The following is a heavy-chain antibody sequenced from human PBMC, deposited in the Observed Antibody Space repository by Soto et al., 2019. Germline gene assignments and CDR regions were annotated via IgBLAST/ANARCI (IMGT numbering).Heavy chain of an antibody. CDR2: ISYDGNEK. Sequence: PGGSLRLSCAGSGFNFGRYALHWVRQAPGKGLEWLAVISYDGNEKYFSDSVKGRFSISRHNFENTVYLQMNSLRTDDTAVYFCAKDPAHSGSPDFDYWGQGILVTVSS. D-gene: IGHD1-26*01. J-gene: IGHJ4*02. CDR3: AKDPAHSGSPDFDY. V-gene: IGHV3-30*18. CDR1: GFNFGRYA.